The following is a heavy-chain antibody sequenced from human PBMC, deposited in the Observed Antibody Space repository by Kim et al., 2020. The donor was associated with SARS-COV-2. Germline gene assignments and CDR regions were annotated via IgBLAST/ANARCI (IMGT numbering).Heavy chain of an antibody. V-gene: IGHV4-34*01. CDR3: ATVGRLLELLLSNHYSYYMAV. CDR1: GGSFSGYY. CDR2: INHSGST. D-gene: IGHD3-3*01. Sequence: SETLSLTCAVYGGSFSGYYWSWIRQPPGKGLEWIGEINHSGSTIYNPSLKRRLTILVDTSKNQFSLKLSSVTAADTAVYYCATVGRLLELLLSNHYSYYMAVWGERTSVTVSS. J-gene: IGHJ6*03.